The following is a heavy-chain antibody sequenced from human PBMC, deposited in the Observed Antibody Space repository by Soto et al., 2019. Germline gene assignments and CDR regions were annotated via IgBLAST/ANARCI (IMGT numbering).Heavy chain of an antibody. CDR2: ISAGSRSI. V-gene: IGHV3-21*01. J-gene: IGHJ3*02. D-gene: IGHD3-10*01. CDR1: GFTFSTYT. Sequence: GGSLRLSCAASGFTFSTYTMNWVRQAPGKGLEWVSSISAGSRSIYYTDSLKGRSTVSRDNSKNSLYLQINSLKADDTMVHRPPRSTPGNPFDIWGQGTMVTVSS. CDR3: PRSTPGNPFDI.